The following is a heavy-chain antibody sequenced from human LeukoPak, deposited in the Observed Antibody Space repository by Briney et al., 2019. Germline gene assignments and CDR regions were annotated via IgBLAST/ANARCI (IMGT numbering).Heavy chain of an antibody. J-gene: IGHJ4*02. CDR3: AGGRIAGRFGS. CDR1: GASITSNGYY. V-gene: IGHV4-39*07. D-gene: IGHD6-6*01. Sequence: SETLSLTCIVTGASITSNGYYWAWIRQHPGKGLEWIGSKHSSGNTHYKTSLKSRVTISLDMSKNQISLKLNSVTAADTAVYYCAGGRIAGRFGSWGRGTLVTVSS. CDR2: KHSSGNT.